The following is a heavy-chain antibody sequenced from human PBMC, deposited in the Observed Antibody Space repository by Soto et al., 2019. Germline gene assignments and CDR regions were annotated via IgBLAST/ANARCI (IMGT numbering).Heavy chain of an antibody. Sequence: QVQLVQSAGEVKKPGASAIVSCQASGYTFRNYIIACLRQAPGQGLEGMGWISPYNGNTNYARQFRGRVTLTTDTSTSAAYLELRNLGSDDAATYYCARYCAGNACYSRHYYAMDVWGQGTTVSVSS. V-gene: IGHV1-18*01. CDR2: ISPYNGNT. D-gene: IGHD2-21*02. J-gene: IGHJ6*02. CDR1: GYTFRNYI. CDR3: ARYCAGNACYSRHYYAMDV.